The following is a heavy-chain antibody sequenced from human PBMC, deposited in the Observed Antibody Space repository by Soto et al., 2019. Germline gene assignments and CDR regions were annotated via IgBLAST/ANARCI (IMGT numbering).Heavy chain of an antibody. J-gene: IGHJ4*02. CDR2: ISSDGST. V-gene: IGHV3-66*01. Sequence: EVQLVESGGGLVQPGGSLRLSCAASGFTVSRIFMTWVRQAPGKGLQWVAVISSDGSTYYADSVKGRFTISRDNSKNTLYLEMRSLRAEDTAVYYCARDVFGGSYDFLHGGQGTLVTVSS. CDR1: GFTVSRIF. D-gene: IGHD3-3*01. CDR3: ARDVFGGSYDFLH.